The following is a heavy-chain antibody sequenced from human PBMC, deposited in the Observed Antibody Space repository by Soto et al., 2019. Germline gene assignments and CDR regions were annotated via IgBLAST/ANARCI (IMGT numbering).Heavy chain of an antibody. Sequence: QVQLVESGGGVVQPWRSLRLSCAASGFTFSSYAMHWVRQAPGKGLEWVAVISYDGSNKYYADSVKGRFTISRDNSKNTLYLQMNSLRAEDTAVYYCARDRRDYYYYYGMDVWGQGTTVTVSS. J-gene: IGHJ6*01. CDR1: GFTFSSYA. V-gene: IGHV3-30-3*01. CDR2: ISYDGSNK. CDR3: ARDRRDYYYYYGMDV.